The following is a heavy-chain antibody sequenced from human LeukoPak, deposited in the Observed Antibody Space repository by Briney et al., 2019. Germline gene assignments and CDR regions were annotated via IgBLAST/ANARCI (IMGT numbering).Heavy chain of an antibody. CDR2: ISSSGSTI. D-gene: IGHD6-6*01. J-gene: IGHJ6*04. Sequence: GGSLRLSCAAFGFTFSSYEMNWVRQAPGKGLEWVSYISSSGSTIYYADSVKGRFTISRDNAKNSLYLQMNSLRAEDTAVYYCARRSSGGYYYGMDVWGKGTTVTVSS. CDR1: GFTFSSYE. V-gene: IGHV3-48*03. CDR3: ARRSSGGYYYGMDV.